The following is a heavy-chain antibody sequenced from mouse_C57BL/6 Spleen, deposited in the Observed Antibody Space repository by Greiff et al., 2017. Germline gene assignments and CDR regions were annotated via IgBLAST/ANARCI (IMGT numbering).Heavy chain of an antibody. CDR3: SLTTVVAEAY. J-gene: IGHJ3*01. Sequence: VKLVESGPELVKPGASVKISCKASGYAFSSSWMNWVKQRPGKGLEWIGRIYPGDGDTNYNGKFKGKATLTADKSSSTAYMQLSSLTSEDSAVYFCSLTTVVAEAYWGQGTLVTVSA. CDR1: GYAFSSSW. D-gene: IGHD1-1*01. V-gene: IGHV1-82*01. CDR2: IYPGDGDT.